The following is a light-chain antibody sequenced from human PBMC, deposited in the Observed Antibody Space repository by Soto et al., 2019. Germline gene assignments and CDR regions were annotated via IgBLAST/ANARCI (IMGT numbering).Light chain of an antibody. Sequence: QSALTQPASVSGSPGQSITISCTGTSSDVGSYNLVSWYQQHPGKAPKLMIYEVSKRPSGVSNRFSGSKSGNTASLTISGLQAEDEADYYCCSYAGSPLWVFGGGTKVTVL. J-gene: IGLJ3*02. V-gene: IGLV2-23*02. CDR1: SSDVGSYNL. CDR2: EVS. CDR3: CSYAGSPLWV.